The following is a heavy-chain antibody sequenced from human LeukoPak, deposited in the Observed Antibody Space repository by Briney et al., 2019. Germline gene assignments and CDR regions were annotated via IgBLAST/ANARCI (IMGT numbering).Heavy chain of an antibody. V-gene: IGHV1-46*01. D-gene: IGHD3-3*01. CDR2: INPSGGST. CDR1: GYTFTSYY. CDR3: ARGGITIFGVVKVWFDP. J-gene: IGHJ5*02. Sequence: ASVKVSCKASGYTFTSYYMHWVRQAPGQGLEWMGIINPSGGSTSYAQKFQGRVTITRDTSTSTVYMELSSLRSEDTAVYYCARGGITIFGVVKVWFDPWGQGTLVTVSS.